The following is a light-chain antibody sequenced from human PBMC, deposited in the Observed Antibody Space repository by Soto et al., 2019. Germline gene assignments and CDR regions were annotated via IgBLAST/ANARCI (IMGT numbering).Light chain of an antibody. CDR3: QQAYIFPFS. J-gene: IGKJ4*01. CDR1: QVISNS. CDR2: GAF. Sequence: DVQMTQSPSSVSASVGDRVTLTCRASQVISNSLAWYQQKPGKAPRLLIYGAFNLQGGVPSRFSGSGSWADFFLTISSLQPEDFATYYCQQAYIFPFSFGGGTKVEIK. V-gene: IGKV1-12*02.